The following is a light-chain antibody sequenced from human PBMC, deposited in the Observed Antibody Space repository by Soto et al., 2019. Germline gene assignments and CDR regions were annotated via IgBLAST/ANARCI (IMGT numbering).Light chain of an antibody. V-gene: IGKV1-39*01. Sequence: DIQMTQSPSTLSGSVGDRVIITCRASQTISTYLNWYQQKPGKAPKLLIHAASSVQSGVPSRFSGSGSGTDFTLTISSLQPEDFATYYCQQSYRAPLTFGPGTKVDIK. CDR2: AAS. CDR3: QQSYRAPLT. CDR1: QTISTY. J-gene: IGKJ3*01.